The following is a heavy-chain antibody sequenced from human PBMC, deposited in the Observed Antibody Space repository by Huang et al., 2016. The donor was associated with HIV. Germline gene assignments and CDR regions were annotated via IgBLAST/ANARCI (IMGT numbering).Heavy chain of an antibody. CDR3: ARVWGSYFDF. CDR1: GFSLNSGRMG. D-gene: IGHD3-16*01. J-gene: IGHJ4*02. Sequence: QITLKESGPVLVKPTETLTLTCTVSGFSLNSGRMGVTWMRQPPGSALEWVTQIFSNDEKAYSTSLKIRNSNSKDTSKSQVVLIMTNMDPADTATYYCARVWGSYFDFWGQGSLVTVSS. V-gene: IGHV2-26*01. CDR2: IFSNDEK.